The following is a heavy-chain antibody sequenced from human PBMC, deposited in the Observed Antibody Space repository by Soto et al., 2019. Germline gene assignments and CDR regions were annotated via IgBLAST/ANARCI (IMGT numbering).Heavy chain of an antibody. Sequence: PGESLKISCKGSGFTFTDYWIGWIRQMPGKGLEWMGIIYPRDSDTRYSPSFQGQVTISADKSISTAYLQWSSLKASDTAMYYCARPNQYITSRGISWLDPWGQGTLVTVSS. CDR2: IYPRDSDT. CDR1: GFTFTDYW. V-gene: IGHV5-51*01. J-gene: IGHJ5*02. CDR3: ARPNQYITSRGISWLDP. D-gene: IGHD6-6*01.